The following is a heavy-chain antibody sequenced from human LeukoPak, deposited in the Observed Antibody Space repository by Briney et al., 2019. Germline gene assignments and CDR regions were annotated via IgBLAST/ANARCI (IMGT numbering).Heavy chain of an antibody. V-gene: IGHV4-34*01. CDR2: INHSGST. CDR1: GGSFSGYY. CDR3: ARRYSSSSLWAY. D-gene: IGHD6-6*01. J-gene: IGHJ4*02. Sequence: SKTLSLTCAVYGGSFSGYYWSWIRQPPGKGLEWIGEINHSGSTNYNPSLKSRVTISVDTSKNQFSLKLSSVTAADTAVYYCARRYSSSSLWAYWGQGTLVTVSS.